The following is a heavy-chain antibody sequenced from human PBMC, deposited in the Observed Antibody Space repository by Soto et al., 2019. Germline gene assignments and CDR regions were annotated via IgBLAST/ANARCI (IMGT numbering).Heavy chain of an antibody. CDR3: ARGASRVAAAGTMRFDP. CDR1: GFTFSTYT. Sequence: GGSLRLSCEAFGFTFSTYTMNWVRQAPGKGLEWVSYISSSGRTISYADPVKGRFSISRDNAKNSLYLQMNSLRGEDTAVYYCARGASRVAAAGTMRFDPWGQGTLVTVSS. J-gene: IGHJ5*02. V-gene: IGHV3-48*04. CDR2: ISSSGRTI. D-gene: IGHD6-13*01.